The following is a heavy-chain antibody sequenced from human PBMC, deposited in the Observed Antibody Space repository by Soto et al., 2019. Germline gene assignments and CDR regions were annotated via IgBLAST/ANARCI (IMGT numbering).Heavy chain of an antibody. V-gene: IGHV3-49*04. J-gene: IGHJ3*02. Sequence: LRLSFRASGFTFGDYAMSWVRQAPGKGLEWVGFIRSKVYGGTTEYAASVRGRFTMSRDHSKNIAYLQISSLKTDDTAVYYCSRVFGDGYNYGAFDIWGQGTMVTVS. CDR1: GFTFGDYA. CDR2: IRSKVYGGTT. D-gene: IGHD5-12*01. CDR3: SRVFGDGYNYGAFDI.